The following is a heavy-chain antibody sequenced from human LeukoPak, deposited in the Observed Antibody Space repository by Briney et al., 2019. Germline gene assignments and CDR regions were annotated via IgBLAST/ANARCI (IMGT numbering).Heavy chain of an antibody. J-gene: IGHJ6*03. CDR2: IYYSGST. CDR1: DGSISSSSYY. D-gene: IGHD1-1*01. CDR3: GSTGSYYYYMDV. V-gene: IGHV4-39*07. Sequence: SETLSLTCTVSDGSISSSSYYWGWIRQPPGKGLEWIGSIYYSGSTYYNPSLKSRVTISVDTSKNQFSLKLSSVTAADTAVYYCGSTGSYYYYMDVWGKGTTVTVSS.